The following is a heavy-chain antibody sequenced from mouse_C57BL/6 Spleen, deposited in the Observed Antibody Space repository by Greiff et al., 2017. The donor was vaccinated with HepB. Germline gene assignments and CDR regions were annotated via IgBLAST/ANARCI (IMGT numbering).Heavy chain of an antibody. J-gene: IGHJ4*01. CDR3: VRHDGYCGYAMDY. V-gene: IGHV10-1*01. CDR1: GFSFNTYA. D-gene: IGHD2-3*01. Sequence: EVQVVESGGGLVQPKGSLKLSCAASGFSFNTYAMNWVRQSPGKGLEWVARIRSKSNNFTTYYADSVKDRFTISRDDSESMLYLQMNNLKTEDTAMYYCVRHDGYCGYAMDYWGEGTSVTVSS. CDR2: IRSKSNNFTT.